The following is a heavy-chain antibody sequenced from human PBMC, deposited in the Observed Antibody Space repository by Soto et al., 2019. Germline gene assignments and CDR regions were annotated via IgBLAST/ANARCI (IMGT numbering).Heavy chain of an antibody. Sequence: SETLSLTCTVSGGSISSSSYYWGWICQPPGKGLEWIGSIYYSGSTYYNPSLKSRVTISVDTSKNQFSLKLSSVTAADTAVYYCARQWNAQSYDSSGYPDYWGQGTLVTVSS. J-gene: IGHJ4*02. CDR2: IYYSGST. CDR1: GGSISSSSYY. D-gene: IGHD3-22*01. CDR3: ARQWNAQSYDSSGYPDY. V-gene: IGHV4-39*01.